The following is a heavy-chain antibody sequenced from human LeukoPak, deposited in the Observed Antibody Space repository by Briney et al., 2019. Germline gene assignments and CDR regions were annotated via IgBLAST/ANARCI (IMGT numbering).Heavy chain of an antibody. D-gene: IGHD6-19*01. CDR2: FYYGGST. V-gene: IGHV4-39*01. J-gene: IGHJ4*02. CDR1: GGSLSRSGYY. CDR3: ARSVAYTSGWYIDY. Sequence: SETLSLTCTVSGGSLSRSGYYWGWIRQPPGKGLEWIGNFYYGGSTYYNPSLKSRVTISVDTSKSQFSLNLNSVTAAGTAVYFCARSVAYTSGWYIDYWGQGTLVTVSS.